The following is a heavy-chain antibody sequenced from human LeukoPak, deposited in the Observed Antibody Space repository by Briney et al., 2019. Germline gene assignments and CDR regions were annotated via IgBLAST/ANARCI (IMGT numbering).Heavy chain of an antibody. J-gene: IGHJ5*02. V-gene: IGHV4-34*01. CDR3: TLRFLEKKTSGGKKYNWFDP. Sequence: PSETLSLTCGVYGGSFSDYYWSWIRQPPGKGLEWIGEINHSGSTNYNPSLKSRVTISVDTSKNQFSLKLSSVTAADTAVYYCTLRFLEKKTSGGKKYNWFDPCGQGTLVTVSS. CDR2: INHSGST. CDR1: GGSFSDYY. D-gene: IGHD3-3*01.